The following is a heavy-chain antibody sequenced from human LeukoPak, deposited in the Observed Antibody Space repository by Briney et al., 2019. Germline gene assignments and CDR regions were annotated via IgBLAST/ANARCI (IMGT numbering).Heavy chain of an antibody. J-gene: IGHJ4*02. V-gene: IGHV3-30*18. CDR1: GFTFSTYG. CDR2: ISYDGSNK. Sequence: GGSLRLSCTASGFTFSTYGMHWVRQAPGKGLEWVADISYDGSNKYYADSVKGRFTISRDNPENTLYLQMNSLRAEDTAVYYCAKGDFLTVYLTYSFDYGGQGTLATVS. CDR3: AKGDFLTVYLTYSFDY. D-gene: IGHD3/OR15-3a*01.